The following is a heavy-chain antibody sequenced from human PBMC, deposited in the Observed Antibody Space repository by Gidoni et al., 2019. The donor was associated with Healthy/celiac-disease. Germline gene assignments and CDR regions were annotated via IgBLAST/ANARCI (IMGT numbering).Heavy chain of an antibody. Sequence: EVQLVESGGGLVQPGGSLSISCAASGLTFSSYAMSWVRHAPGKGLELVSAISGSGGSTYYADSVKGRFTISRDNSKNTLYLQMNSLRAEDTAVYYCAKDLAEKDGHDAFDIWGQGTMVTVSS. D-gene: IGHD6-19*01. CDR3: AKDLAEKDGHDAFDI. V-gene: IGHV3-23*04. CDR1: GLTFSSYA. J-gene: IGHJ3*02. CDR2: ISGSGGST.